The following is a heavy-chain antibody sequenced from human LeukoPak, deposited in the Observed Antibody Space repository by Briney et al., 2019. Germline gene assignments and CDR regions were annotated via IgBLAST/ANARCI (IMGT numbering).Heavy chain of an antibody. CDR3: ARDSGWYKFVFDY. CDR1: GGSISSGGYS. V-gene: IGHV4-30-2*01. Sequence: SETLSLTCAVSGGSISSGGYSWSWIRQPPGKGLEWIGYIYHSGSTYYNPSLKGRVTISVGRSKNQFSLKLSSVTAADTAVYYCARDSGWYKFVFDYWGQGTLVTVSS. CDR2: IYHSGST. J-gene: IGHJ4*02. D-gene: IGHD6-19*01.